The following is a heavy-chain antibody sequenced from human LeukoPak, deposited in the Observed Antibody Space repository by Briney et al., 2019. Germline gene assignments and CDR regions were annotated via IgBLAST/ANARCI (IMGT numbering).Heavy chain of an antibody. Sequence: PSESLSLTCTVPRGSIRTYYWSWIRQSPGKGLEWIGYIYDSRTTKYDPSLKSRVTISVETSKNQFSLKLSSVTAADTAVYYCARSGGNYYDTVAFDIWGQGTMVTVPS. CDR3: ARSGGNYYDTVAFDI. J-gene: IGHJ3*02. CDR2: IYDSRTT. D-gene: IGHD1-26*01. CDR1: RGSIRTYY. V-gene: IGHV4-59*08.